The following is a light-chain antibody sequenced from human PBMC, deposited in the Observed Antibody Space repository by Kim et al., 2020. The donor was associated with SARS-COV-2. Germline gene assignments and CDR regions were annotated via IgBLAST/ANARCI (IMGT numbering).Light chain of an antibody. CDR3: QQYYSTPPS. J-gene: IGKJ2*03. CDR1: QTVLYNSNNKNY. V-gene: IGKV4-1*01. CDR2: WAS. Sequence: DIVMTQSPDSLAVSLGERATLNCKSSQTVLYNSNNKNYLAWYQQKPGQAPKLLIYWASIRESGVSDRFSGSGSETDFTLTISSLQAEDVSVYYCQQYYSTPPSFGQGTTLDI.